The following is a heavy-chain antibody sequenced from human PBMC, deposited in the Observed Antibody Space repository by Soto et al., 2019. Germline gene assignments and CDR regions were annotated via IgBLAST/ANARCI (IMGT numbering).Heavy chain of an antibody. CDR1: GGSINTYY. V-gene: IGHV4-59*08. CDR3: ARHYGDGYDYVDY. D-gene: IGHD5-12*01. CDR2: IYYRANP. Sequence: PSETLSLTCTVSGGSINTYYWSWIRQPPGKGLEWIGYIYYRANPNYNPSLKSRVTISQDTSKNQFSLKLSSVTAADTAVYYCARHYGDGYDYVDYWGQGTLVTVSS. J-gene: IGHJ4*02.